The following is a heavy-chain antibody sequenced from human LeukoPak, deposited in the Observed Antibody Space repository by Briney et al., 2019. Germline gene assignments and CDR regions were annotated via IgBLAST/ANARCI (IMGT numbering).Heavy chain of an antibody. D-gene: IGHD7-27*01. V-gene: IGHV3-21*01. CDR2: ISSSSSYI. Sequence: GGSLRLSCAASGFTFSKYNMNWVRQAPGKGLEWVSSISSSSSYIYYADSVKGRFTISRDNARNSPYLQMNSLRAEDTGVYYCARSELGYYNYYMDVWGKGTTVTVSS. CDR1: GFTFSKYN. J-gene: IGHJ6*03. CDR3: ARSELGYYNYYMDV.